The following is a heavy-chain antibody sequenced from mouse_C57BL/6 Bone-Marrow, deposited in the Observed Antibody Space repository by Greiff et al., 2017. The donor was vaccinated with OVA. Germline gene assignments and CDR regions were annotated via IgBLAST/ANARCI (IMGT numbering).Heavy chain of an antibody. CDR3: AREVTGTWFAY. CDR1: GYTFTSYG. V-gene: IGHV1-81*01. J-gene: IGHJ3*01. CDR2: IYPRSGNT. Sequence: QVQLKESGAELARPGASVKLSCKASGYTFTSYGISWVKQRTGQGLEWIGEIYPRSGNTYYNEKFKGKATLTADKSSSTAYMELRSLTSEDSAVYFCAREVTGTWFAYWGQGTLVTVSA. D-gene: IGHD4-1*01.